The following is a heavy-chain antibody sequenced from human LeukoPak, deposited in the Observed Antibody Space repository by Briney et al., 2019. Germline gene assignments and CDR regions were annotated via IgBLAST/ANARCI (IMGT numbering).Heavy chain of an antibody. D-gene: IGHD2-8*01. J-gene: IGHJ4*02. V-gene: IGHV3-7*03. Sequence: GGSLRLSCAASGFPFSSHWMSWVRQAPGKELEGVGDIKYDGSERQYVDSVKGRFTISRDNAKNSLYLQMSSLRAEDTAIYYCARDHPSPGVYFDFWGQGALVTVSS. CDR2: IKYDGSER. CDR3: ARDHPSPGVYFDF. CDR1: GFPFSSHW.